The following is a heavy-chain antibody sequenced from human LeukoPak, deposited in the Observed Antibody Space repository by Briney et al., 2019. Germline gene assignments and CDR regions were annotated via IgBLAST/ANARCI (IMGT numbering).Heavy chain of an antibody. CDR2: IYTSGST. CDR3: ARVISSGWGYYFDY. D-gene: IGHD6-19*01. J-gene: IGHJ4*02. Sequence: SETLSLTCTVSGDSISSGDYYWSWIRQPAGKGLEWIGRIYTSGSTNYNPSLKSRVTMSVDTSKNQFSLKLSSVTAADTAVYYCARVISSGWGYYFDYWGQGTLVTVSS. V-gene: IGHV4-61*02. CDR1: GDSISSGDYY.